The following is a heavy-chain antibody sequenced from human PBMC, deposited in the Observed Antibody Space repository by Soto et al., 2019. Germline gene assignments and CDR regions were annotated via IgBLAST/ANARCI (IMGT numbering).Heavy chain of an antibody. V-gene: IGHV1-69*13. Sequence: SVKVSCKASGGTFSSYAISWVRQAPGQGLEWMGGIIPIFGTANYAQKFQGRVTVTADESTSTAYMELSSLRSEDTAVYYCARQAQNGVVIIMDYYYYYGMDVWGQGTTVTVSS. D-gene: IGHD3-3*01. CDR2: IIPIFGTA. CDR1: GGTFSSYA. J-gene: IGHJ6*02. CDR3: ARQAQNGVVIIMDYYYYYGMDV.